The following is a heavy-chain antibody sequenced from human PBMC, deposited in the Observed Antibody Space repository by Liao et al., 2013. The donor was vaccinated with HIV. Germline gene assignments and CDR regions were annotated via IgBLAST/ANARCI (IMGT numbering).Heavy chain of an antibody. V-gene: IGHV4-39*07. CDR1: GGSISGSGSF. CDR3: ARGRGIASTITPPFDY. Sequence: QLQLQESGPGLVKPSEALTLTCNVSGGSISGSGSFWSWIRQPPGKGLEWIGRIYYSGSTYYNPSLKSRVTISVDTSKNQFSLKLSSVTAADTAVYFCARGRGIASTITPPFDYWGQGTLVTVSS. CDR2: IYYSGST. J-gene: IGHJ4*02. D-gene: IGHD4-11*01.